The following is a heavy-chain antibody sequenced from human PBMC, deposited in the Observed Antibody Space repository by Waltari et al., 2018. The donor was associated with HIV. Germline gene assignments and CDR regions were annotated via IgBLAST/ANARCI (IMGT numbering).Heavy chain of an antibody. D-gene: IGHD2-15*01. CDR2: INPKSGVT. CDR1: RFTFTASY. Sequence: QVQLVQSGAEVKKPGASVTVSCTASRFTFTASYVHWVRQAPGQGLEWMGWINPKSGVTHFAQNFQGRINMTRDTSIKTAYLELSRLQSDDTAVYYCARDWWQLPSGGYFFDYWGQGTLVTVSS. J-gene: IGHJ4*02. CDR3: ARDWWQLPSGGYFFDY. V-gene: IGHV1-2*02.